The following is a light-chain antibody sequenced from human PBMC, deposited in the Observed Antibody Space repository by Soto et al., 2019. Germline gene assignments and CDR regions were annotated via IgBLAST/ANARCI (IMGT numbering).Light chain of an antibody. CDR2: GAK. V-gene: IGKV1-39*01. Sequence: IQLTESPGVLAAAVGGRGTSTCRASQAISNYLNWYQQKPGKANNLLIFGAKTLQSGVPSRFSGSGYGTDFTLTITTLQPEDVGIYYCQQCHATPLTFGQGTRLEIK. J-gene: IGKJ5*01. CDR3: QQCHATPLT. CDR1: QAISNY.